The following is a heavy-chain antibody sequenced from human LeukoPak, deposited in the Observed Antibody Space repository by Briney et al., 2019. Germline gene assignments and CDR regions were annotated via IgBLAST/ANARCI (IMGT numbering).Heavy chain of an antibody. Sequence: GRSLRLSCAASGFTFSSYSMNWVRQAPGKGLEWVSYISSSSSTIYYADSVKGRFTISRDNAKNSLYLQMNSMRAADTAVYYCAHLGYYYGSGSYYKKPDYWGQGTLVSVSS. CDR2: ISSSSSTI. CDR1: GFTFSSYS. V-gene: IGHV3-48*01. J-gene: IGHJ4*02. CDR3: AHLGYYYGSGSYYKKPDY. D-gene: IGHD3-10*01.